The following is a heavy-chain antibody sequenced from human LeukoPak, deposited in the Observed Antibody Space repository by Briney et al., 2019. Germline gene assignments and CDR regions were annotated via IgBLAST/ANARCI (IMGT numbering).Heavy chain of an antibody. CDR2: ISSSSSYI. CDR3: ARWDDSSGYYPYYFDY. Sequence: GGSLRLSCAASGFTLSSYSMNWVRQAPGKGLEWVSSISSSSSYIYYADSVKGRFTISRDNAKKSLYLQMNSLRAEDTAVYYCARWDDSSGYYPYYFDYWGQGTLVTVSS. D-gene: IGHD3-22*01. V-gene: IGHV3-21*01. J-gene: IGHJ4*02. CDR1: GFTLSSYS.